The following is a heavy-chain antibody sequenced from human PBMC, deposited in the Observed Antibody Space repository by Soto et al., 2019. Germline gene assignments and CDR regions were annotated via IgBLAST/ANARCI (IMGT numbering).Heavy chain of an antibody. V-gene: IGHV4-34*01. Sequence: QVQLQQWGAGLLEPSETLSLTCAVYGGSFSGYYWSWIRQPPGKGLEWIGEINHSGSTNYNPSLKSRVTISVDTSKNQFSLKLSSVTAADTAVYYCARPAYYGSGSYNYWGQGTLVTVSS. CDR2: INHSGST. D-gene: IGHD3-10*01. J-gene: IGHJ4*02. CDR1: GGSFSGYY. CDR3: ARPAYYGSGSYNY.